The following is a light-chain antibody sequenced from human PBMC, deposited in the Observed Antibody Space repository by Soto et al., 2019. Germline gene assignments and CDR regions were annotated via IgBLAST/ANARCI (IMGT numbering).Light chain of an antibody. CDR1: SSNIGSNYD. CDR3: QSFDSSLSGYV. CDR2: GNS. Sequence: QSALTQPPSVSGAPGQRVTISCTGSSSNIGSNYDVHWYKHLPGTAPKLLIYGNSNRPSGVPDRFSGSKSGTSASLAITGLQAEDEADYYCQSFDSSLSGYVFGTGTKVHV. J-gene: IGLJ1*01. V-gene: IGLV1-40*01.